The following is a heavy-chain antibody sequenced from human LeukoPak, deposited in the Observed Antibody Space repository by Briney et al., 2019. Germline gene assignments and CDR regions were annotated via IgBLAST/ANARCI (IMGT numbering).Heavy chain of an antibody. V-gene: IGHV4-30-2*01. CDR1: GGSISSGGYS. Sequence: SQTLSLTCAVSGGSISSGGYSWSWLRQPPGRGLEWIGYIYHSGSTSYNPSLKSRVTISIDTSKNQFSLKLSSVTAADTAVYFCARGVYHYGSGSYHNVLWWFDHWGQGTLVTVSS. D-gene: IGHD3-10*01. J-gene: IGHJ5*02. CDR3: ARGVYHYGSGSYHNVLWWFDH. CDR2: IYHSGST.